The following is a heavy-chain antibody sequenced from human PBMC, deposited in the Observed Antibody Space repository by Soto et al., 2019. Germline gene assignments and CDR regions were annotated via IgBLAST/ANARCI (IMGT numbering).Heavy chain of an antibody. V-gene: IGHV1-69*13. CDR3: ERDHRPDARVDAFDI. CDR2: IIPIFGTA. CDR1: GGTFSSYA. J-gene: IGHJ3*02. Sequence: SVKVSCKASGGTFSSYAISWVRQAPGQGLEWMGGIIPIFGTANYAQKFQGRVTITADESTSTAYMELSSLRSEDTAVYYCERDHRPDARVDAFDIWGQGTMVTVSS.